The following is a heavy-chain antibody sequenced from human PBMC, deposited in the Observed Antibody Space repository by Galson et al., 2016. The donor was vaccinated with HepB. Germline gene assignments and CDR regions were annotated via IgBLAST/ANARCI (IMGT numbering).Heavy chain of an antibody. CDR3: AKGYGMDA. J-gene: IGHJ6*02. CDR1: GFTFSSYG. V-gene: IGHV3-33*03. CDR2: VRGSNTGSSGRI. Sequence: SLRLSCAASGFTFSSYGMHWVRQAPGKGLEWVAVVRGSNTGSSGRISYAESVKGRFTVSRDNSKDTLYLQMNSLRDEDTAVYYCAKGYGMDAWGQGTTVTVSS.